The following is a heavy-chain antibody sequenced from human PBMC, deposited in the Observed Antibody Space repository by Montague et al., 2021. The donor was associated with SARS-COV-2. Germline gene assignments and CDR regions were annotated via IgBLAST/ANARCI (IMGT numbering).Heavy chain of an antibody. CDR1: GFSLSTSGVG. CDR3: AHRRPNFDRRWFDP. V-gene: IGHV2-5*02. Sequence: PVLVKPTQTLTLTCTFSGFSLSTSGVGVGWIRQPPGKALEWLALIYWDDDRRYSPSLKSRLTITRDTSKNQVVLTMTNMDPVDTATYYCAHRRPNFDRRWFDPWGQGTLVTVSS. D-gene: IGHD1-1*01. J-gene: IGHJ5*02. CDR2: IYWDDDR.